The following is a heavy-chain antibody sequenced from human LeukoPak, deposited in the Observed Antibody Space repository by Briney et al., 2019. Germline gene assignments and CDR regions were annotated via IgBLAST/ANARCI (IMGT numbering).Heavy chain of an antibody. V-gene: IGHV3-33*08. CDR2: IWYGGSNK. CDR3: ARSNYDFWSAPYYFDY. D-gene: IGHD3-3*01. CDR1: GFTFSSCG. J-gene: IGHJ4*02. Sequence: GGSLRLSCAASGFTFSSCGMHWVRQAPGKGLEWVAVIWYGGSNKYYADSVKGRFTISRDNAKNSLYLQMNSLRAEDTAVYYCARSNYDFWSAPYYFDYWGQGTLVTVSS.